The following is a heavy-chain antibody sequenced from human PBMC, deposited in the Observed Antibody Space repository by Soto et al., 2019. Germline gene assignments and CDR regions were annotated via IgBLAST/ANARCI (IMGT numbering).Heavy chain of an antibody. D-gene: IGHD6-19*01. J-gene: IGHJ6*02. Sequence: AASVKVSCKASGYTFAGYYMHWVRQAPGQGLEWMGWINPNSGGTNYAQKFQGWVTMTRDTSISTAYMELSRLRSDDTAVYYCARTAVAGIHYYGMDVWGQGTTVTVSS. CDR1: GYTFAGYY. CDR3: ARTAVAGIHYYGMDV. V-gene: IGHV1-2*04. CDR2: INPNSGGT.